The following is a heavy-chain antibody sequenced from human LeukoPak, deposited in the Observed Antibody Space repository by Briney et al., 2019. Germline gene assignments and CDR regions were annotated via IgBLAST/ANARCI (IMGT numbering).Heavy chain of an antibody. J-gene: IGHJ5*02. CDR2: IIPIFGTA. CDR1: GGTFSSYA. V-gene: IGHV1-69*13. CDR3: ARAGGVLRYFDWLLSDNWFDP. D-gene: IGHD3-9*01. Sequence: SVKVSCKAPGGTFSSYAISWVRQAPGQGLEWMGGIIPIFGTANYAQKFQGRVTITADESTSTAYMELSSLRSEDTAVYYCARAGGVLRYFDWLLSDNWFDPWGQGTLVTVSS.